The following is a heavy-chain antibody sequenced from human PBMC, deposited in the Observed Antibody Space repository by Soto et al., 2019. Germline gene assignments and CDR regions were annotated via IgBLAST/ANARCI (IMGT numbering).Heavy chain of an antibody. D-gene: IGHD3-22*01. V-gene: IGHV3-33*01. CDR1: GFSFSSYG. J-gene: IGHJ4*02. Sequence: QEQLVESGGGVVQPGRSLRLSCAASGFSFSSYGMHWVRQAPGKGLEWVATIWYDGSNIHYADSVKGRFTISRDNSKNTLYLQMISLRAEDTAVYYCARDLGMIVVGDYWGQGNLVTVSS. CDR3: ARDLGMIVVGDY. CDR2: IWYDGSNI.